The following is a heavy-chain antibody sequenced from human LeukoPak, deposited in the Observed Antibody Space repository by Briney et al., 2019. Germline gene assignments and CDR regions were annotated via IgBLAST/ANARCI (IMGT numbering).Heavy chain of an antibody. Sequence: SETLSLTCAVYGGSFSGYFWNWIRQPPGKGLEWIGEISHSGSTNYNPSLKSRVTISVDTSKNQFSLKLTSVAAADTAVYYCAREQGYYFDYWGQGTLVTVSS. V-gene: IGHV4-34*01. CDR3: AREQGYYFDY. CDR1: GGSFSGYF. CDR2: ISHSGST. J-gene: IGHJ4*02. D-gene: IGHD6-13*01.